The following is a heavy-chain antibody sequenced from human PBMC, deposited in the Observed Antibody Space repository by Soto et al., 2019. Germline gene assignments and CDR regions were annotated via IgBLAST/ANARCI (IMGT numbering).Heavy chain of an antibody. CDR2: IFHSGST. D-gene: IGHD3-10*01. CDR3: AKMPGEPITGTNYHYYAVDV. J-gene: IGHJ6*02. Sequence: PSETLSLTCAVSGDSISSTNWWSWVRQTPGEGLEWIGEIFHSGSTNYNPSLKSRVTISVDKSKNLFSLKLNSVTAADTAVYFCAKMPGEPITGTNYHYYAVDVWGQGTTVTVPS. V-gene: IGHV4-4*02. CDR1: GDSISSTNW.